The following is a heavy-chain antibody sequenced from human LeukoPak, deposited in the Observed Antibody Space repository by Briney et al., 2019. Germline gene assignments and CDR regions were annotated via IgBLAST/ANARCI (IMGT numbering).Heavy chain of an antibody. D-gene: IGHD3-22*01. CDR1: GFTFSSYG. CDR2: ISGSGGST. Sequence: GGSLRLSCAASGFTFSSYGMSWVRQAPGKGLEWVSVISGSGGSTYYADSVKGRFTISRDNSKNTLYLQMNSLRAEDTAVYYCAKVTHYYDSNGHRRWGNFDYWGQGTLVTVSS. V-gene: IGHV3-23*01. J-gene: IGHJ4*02. CDR3: AKVTHYYDSNGHRRWGNFDY.